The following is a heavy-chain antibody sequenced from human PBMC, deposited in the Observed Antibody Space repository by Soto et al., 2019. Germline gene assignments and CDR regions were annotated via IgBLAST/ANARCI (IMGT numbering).Heavy chain of an antibody. V-gene: IGHV4-30-4*01. CDR1: GGSISSGDYY. J-gene: IGHJ5*02. CDR2: IYYSGST. D-gene: IGHD3-3*01. Sequence: PSETLSLTCTVSGGSISSGDYYWSWIRQPPGKGLEWIGYIYYSGSTYYNPSLKSRVTISVDTSKNQFSLKLSSVTAADTAVYYCARVSPIFGVVTIGGNWFDPWGQGTLVTVSS. CDR3: ARVSPIFGVVTIGGNWFDP.